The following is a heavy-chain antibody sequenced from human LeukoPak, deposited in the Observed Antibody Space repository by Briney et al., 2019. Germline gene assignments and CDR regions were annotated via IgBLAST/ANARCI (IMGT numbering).Heavy chain of an antibody. CDR2: ISYDGSSK. CDR3: ARANRPFHSSGWYKDY. V-gene: IGHV3-30-3*01. D-gene: IGHD6-19*01. Sequence: GTSLRLSCAASGFTFSSHAMHWVRQAPGKGLEWVAVISYDGSSKYFADSVKGRFTISRDTSKNTLYLQMNSLRAEDTAVYYCARANRPFHSSGWYKDYWGQGTLVTVSS. CDR1: GFTFSSHA. J-gene: IGHJ4*02.